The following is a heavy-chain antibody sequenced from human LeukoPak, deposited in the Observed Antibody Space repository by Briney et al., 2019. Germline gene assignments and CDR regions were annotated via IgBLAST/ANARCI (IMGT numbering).Heavy chain of an antibody. V-gene: IGHV4-30-2*01. Sequence: PSETLSLTCAVSGGSISSGGYSWSWIRQPPGKGLEWIGYIYHSGSTYYNPSLKSRVTISVDRSKNQFSLKLSSVTAADTAVYYCARFSASIAAAGTDAFDIWGQGTMVTVSS. J-gene: IGHJ3*02. CDR2: IYHSGST. CDR1: GGSISSGGYS. CDR3: ARFSASIAAAGTDAFDI. D-gene: IGHD6-13*01.